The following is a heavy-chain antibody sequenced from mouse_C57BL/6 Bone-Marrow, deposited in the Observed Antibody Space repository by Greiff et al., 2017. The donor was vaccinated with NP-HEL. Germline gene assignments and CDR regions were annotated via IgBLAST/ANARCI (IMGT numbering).Heavy chain of an antibody. CDR1: GFTFSSYG. CDR3: ARHLGDFDY. CDR2: ISSGGSYT. Sequence: EVNVVESGGDLVKPGGSLKLSCAASGFTFSSYGMSWVRQTPDKRLEWVATISSGGSYTYYPDSVKGRFTISRDNAKNTLYLQMSSLKSEDTAMDYCARHLGDFDYWGQGTTLTVSS. J-gene: IGHJ2*01. V-gene: IGHV5-6*01. D-gene: IGHD4-1*01.